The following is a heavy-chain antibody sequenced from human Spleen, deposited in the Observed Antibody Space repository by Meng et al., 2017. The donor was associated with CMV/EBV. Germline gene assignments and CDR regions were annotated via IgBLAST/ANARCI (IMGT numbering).Heavy chain of an antibody. V-gene: IGHV3-23*03. CDR3: AKDLGTAMVSPNWFDP. D-gene: IGHD5-18*01. Sequence: LSLTCAASGFIFSSYAMSWVRQAPGKGLEWVSIIYSDESGRGTYYGDSVKGRFTISRDDSKNTLYLQMNSLRAEDTAVYYCAKDLGTAMVSPNWFDPWGQGTLVTVSS. CDR1: GFIFSSYA. CDR2: IYSDESGRGT. J-gene: IGHJ5*02.